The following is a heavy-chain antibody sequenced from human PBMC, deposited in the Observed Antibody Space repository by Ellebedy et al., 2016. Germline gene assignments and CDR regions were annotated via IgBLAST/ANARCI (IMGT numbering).Heavy chain of an antibody. CDR3: TKRMGGYDSDY. D-gene: IGHD5-12*01. J-gene: IGHJ4*02. V-gene: IGHV3-73*01. CDR1: GFTFSGSA. CDR2: IRSKANSYAT. Sequence: GESLKISCAASGFTFSGSAMHWVRQASGKGLEWVCRIRSKANSYATAYAASVKGRFTISRDDSKNTAYLQMNSLKTEDTAVYYCTKRMGGYDSDYWGQGTLVTVSS.